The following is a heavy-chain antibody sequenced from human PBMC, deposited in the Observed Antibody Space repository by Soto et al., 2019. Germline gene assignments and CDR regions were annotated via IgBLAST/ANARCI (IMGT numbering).Heavy chain of an antibody. J-gene: IGHJ5*02. CDR2: IFWDDDK. D-gene: IGHD6-13*01. CDR3: AHRPLAAAETGSNCFDP. V-gene: IGHV2-5*02. CDR1: GFSLSTSGVG. Sequence: SGPTLVNPTQTLTLTCTFSGFSLSTSGVGVGWIRQPPGKALEWLALIFWDDDKRYSPSLMSRLTITKDTSKNQVVLTMTNMDPVDTATYYCAHRPLAAAETGSNCFDPRGQGTLVTVSS.